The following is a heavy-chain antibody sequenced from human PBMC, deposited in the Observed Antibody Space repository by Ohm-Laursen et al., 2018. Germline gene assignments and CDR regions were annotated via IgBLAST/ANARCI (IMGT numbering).Heavy chain of an antibody. J-gene: IGHJ5*02. D-gene: IGHD2-2*01. CDR2: MNPNSGNT. CDR3: ARDRWAVVVPAANNWFDP. Sequence: GASVKVSCKASGYTFTSYDINWVRQATGQGLEWMGWMNPNSGNTGYAQKFQGRVTMTRNTSISTAYMELSSLRSDDTAVYYCARDRWAVVVPAANNWFDPWGQGTLVTVSS. CDR1: GYTFTSYD. V-gene: IGHV1-8*01.